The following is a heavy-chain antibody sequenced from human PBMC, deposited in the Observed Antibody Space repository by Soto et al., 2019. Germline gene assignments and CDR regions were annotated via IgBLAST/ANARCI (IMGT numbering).Heavy chain of an antibody. CDR2: IYYSGPT. D-gene: IGHD6-19*01. V-gene: IGHV4-39*01. CDR3: ARSISVAMDF. CDR1: GGSISSSSYH. J-gene: IGHJ4*02. Sequence: QLQLQESGPGLVKPSETLSLTCTVSGGSISSSSYHWGWIRQPPGKGLEWIGSIYYSGPTYYNPSLKSRITISVDTSKNQFSLKLSSVTAADTAVYYCARSISVAMDFWGQGTLVTVSS.